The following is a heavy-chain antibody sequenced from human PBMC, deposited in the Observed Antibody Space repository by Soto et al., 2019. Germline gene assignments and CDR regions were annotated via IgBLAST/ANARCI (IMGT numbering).Heavy chain of an antibody. CDR2: VRVGGGDT. D-gene: IGHD6-19*01. Sequence: EVRLLESGGGLAQPGGSRRLSCAASGFTFSSSAMNWVRQAPGKGLEWVSSVRVGGGDTFYADSVRGRFTASRDISRNTLYLKMNSLRAEDTAIYYCAKCSVGTVRTSGWCNWFDPWGQGTLVTVSS. V-gene: IGHV3-23*01. CDR3: AKCSVGTVRTSGWCNWFDP. CDR1: GFTFSSSA. J-gene: IGHJ5*02.